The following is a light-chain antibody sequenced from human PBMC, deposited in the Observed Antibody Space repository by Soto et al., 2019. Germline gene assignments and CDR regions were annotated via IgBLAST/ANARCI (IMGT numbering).Light chain of an antibody. CDR2: SNN. V-gene: IGLV1-44*01. CDR1: SSNIGDNT. Sequence: QSVLTQPPSASGTPGQRVTISCSGSSSNIGDNTVNWYQQLPGTAPKLLIYSNNLRPSGVPDRFSGSKSGTSASLAISGLQSEDEADYYCASWDARLRGPLFGGGTKLTVL. J-gene: IGLJ2*01. CDR3: ASWDARLRGPL.